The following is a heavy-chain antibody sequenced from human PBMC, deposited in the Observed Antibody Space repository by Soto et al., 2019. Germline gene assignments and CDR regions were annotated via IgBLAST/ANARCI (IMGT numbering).Heavy chain of an antibody. CDR2: IYYSGST. D-gene: IGHD2-21*01. Sequence: SETLSLTCTVSGGSISSYYWSWIRQPPGKGLEWIGYIYYSGSTNYNPSLKSRVTISVDTSKNQFSLKLSSVTAADTAVYYCARDPRGIAYFAFDIWGQGTMVTVSS. J-gene: IGHJ3*02. V-gene: IGHV4-59*01. CDR1: GGSISSYY. CDR3: ARDPRGIAYFAFDI.